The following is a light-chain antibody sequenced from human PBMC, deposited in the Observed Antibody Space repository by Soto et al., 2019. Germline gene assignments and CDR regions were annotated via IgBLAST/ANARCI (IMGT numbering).Light chain of an antibody. Sequence: EIVLTQSPGTLSLSPGERATLSCSASQSVSSNLAWYQQKPGQAPRLLIYGACTRETGIPARFSCSGAGTECTRTISSLQSEDVAVDYCQQYNNWTRTFGQGTKVDIK. J-gene: IGKJ1*01. CDR2: GAC. CDR1: QSVSSN. CDR3: QQYNNWTRT. V-gene: IGKV3-15*01.